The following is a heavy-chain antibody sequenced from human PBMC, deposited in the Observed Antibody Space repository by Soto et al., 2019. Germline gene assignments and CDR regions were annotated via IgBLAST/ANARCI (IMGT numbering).Heavy chain of an antibody. CDR2: IYSSGAT. CDR3: ARDRGSDYDSTSGYYYY. V-gene: IGHV4-30-4*01. D-gene: IGHD3-22*01. Sequence: SETLSLTCTVSGGSISNSDYYWTWIRQPPGKGLEWIGYIYSSGATSYNPSLESRVTISGDTSKNQFSLRLSSVTAADTAVYYCARDRGSDYDSTSGYYYYWGQGTLVTVSS. CDR1: GGSISNSDYY. J-gene: IGHJ4*02.